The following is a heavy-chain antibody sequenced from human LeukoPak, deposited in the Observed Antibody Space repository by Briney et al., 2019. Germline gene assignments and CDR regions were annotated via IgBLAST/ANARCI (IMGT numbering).Heavy chain of an antibody. Sequence: PGGSLRLSCAASGFTFSRFWMNWVRQAPGGGLGWVANIDQSGGRNNYVDSVKGRFTISRDNAKNSLFLEMSSLRADDTAVYFCARDVEGGTFDIWGQGTTVTVSS. CDR3: ARDVEGGTFDI. D-gene: IGHD3-16*01. V-gene: IGHV3-7*05. CDR2: IDQSGGRN. CDR1: GFTFSRFW. J-gene: IGHJ3*02.